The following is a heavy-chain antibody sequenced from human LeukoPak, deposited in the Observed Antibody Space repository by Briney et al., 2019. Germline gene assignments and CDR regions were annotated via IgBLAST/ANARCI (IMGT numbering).Heavy chain of an antibody. J-gene: IGHJ3*02. CDR2: IIPIFGTA. D-gene: IGHD2-2*01. CDR1: GGTFSSYA. V-gene: IGHV1-69*13. CDR3: ARLRGIYCSSTSCYEAPGDI. Sequence: SVKVSCKASGGTFSSYAISWVRQAPGQGLEWMGGIIPIFGTANYAQKFQGRVTITADESTSTAYMELSSLRSEDTAVYCCARLRGIYCSSTSCYEAPGDIWGQGTMVTVSS.